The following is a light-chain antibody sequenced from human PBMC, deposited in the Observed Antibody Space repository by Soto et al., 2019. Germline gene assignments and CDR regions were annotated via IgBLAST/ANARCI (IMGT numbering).Light chain of an antibody. Sequence: QPVLTQSPSASASLGASVKLTCTLSSGHSSYAITWHQQQPEKGPRYLMILNSDGSHSKGDGIPDRFSGSSSGAERYLTISGLQSEDDADYYCQTWGTGIVVFGGGTKLTVL. J-gene: IGLJ2*01. CDR3: QTWGTGIVV. V-gene: IGLV4-69*01. CDR1: SGHSSYA. CDR2: LNSDGSH.